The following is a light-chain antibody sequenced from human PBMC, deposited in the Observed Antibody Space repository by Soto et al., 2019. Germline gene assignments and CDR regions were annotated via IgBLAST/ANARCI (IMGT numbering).Light chain of an antibody. J-gene: IGLJ2*01. V-gene: IGLV1-44*01. CDR2: RKH. Sequence: QSVLTQSPSASATPGQRVTISCSGGRSNIGTYAVNWYQQLPGTAPTLLIFRKHQRPSGVPDRFSGSKSGTSASLAISGHQAEDEADYYCAAWDDSLRAVVFGGGTKLTVL. CDR3: AAWDDSLRAVV. CDR1: RSNIGTYA.